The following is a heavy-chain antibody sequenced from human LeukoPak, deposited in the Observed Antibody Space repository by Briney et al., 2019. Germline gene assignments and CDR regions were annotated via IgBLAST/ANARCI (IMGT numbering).Heavy chain of an antibody. CDR2: ISSTSSSI. V-gene: IGHV3-48*02. Sequence: PGGSLRLSCTASGFTFSDYNMNWVRQAPGKGLEWISYISSTSSSIYYADSVKGRFTISRDNAKKSLYLQMNSLRDEDTGVYYCARDVYRGSSWYAFDFWGQGTLVTVSS. CDR1: GFTFSDYN. D-gene: IGHD6-13*01. CDR3: ARDVYRGSSWYAFDF. J-gene: IGHJ4*02.